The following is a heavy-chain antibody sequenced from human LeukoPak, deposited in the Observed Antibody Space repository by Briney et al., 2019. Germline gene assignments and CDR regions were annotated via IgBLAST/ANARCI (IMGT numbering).Heavy chain of an antibody. CDR2: IKQDGGEE. Sequence: QPGGSLRLSCAASGLTFSTHGMSWVRQAPGKGLEWVANIKQDGGEEYYMDSVKGRFTISRDNAKNSLYLQMNSLRAEDTAVYYCARRGAVIPGRTQDAFDIWGQGTLVTVSS. V-gene: IGHV3-7*01. J-gene: IGHJ3*02. D-gene: IGHD2-21*01. CDR3: ARRGAVIPGRTQDAFDI. CDR1: GLTFSTHG.